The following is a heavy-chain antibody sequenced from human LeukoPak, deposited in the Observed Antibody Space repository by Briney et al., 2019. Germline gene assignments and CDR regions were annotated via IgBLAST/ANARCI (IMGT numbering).Heavy chain of an antibody. V-gene: IGHV2-5*02. CDR2: IYWDDDK. CDR1: GFSLSTSGVG. D-gene: IGHD6-19*01. Sequence: SGPTLVKPTQTLTLTCTFSGFSLSTSGVGVGWIRQPPGKALEWLALIYWDDDKRYSPSLKSRLTISKDTSKNQVVLTVTNMDPVDTATYYCAHRQIGQWLGYWGQGTLVTVSS. J-gene: IGHJ4*02. CDR3: AHRQIGQWLGY.